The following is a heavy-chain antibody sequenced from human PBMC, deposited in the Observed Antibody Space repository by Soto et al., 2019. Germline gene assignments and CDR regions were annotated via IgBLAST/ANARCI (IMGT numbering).Heavy chain of an antibody. CDR2: IYYSGST. Sequence: SETLSLTCTVSGGSISSYYWSWIRQPPGKGLEWIGYIYYSGSTNYNPSLKSRVTISVDTSKNQFSLKLSSVTAADTAVYYCARIPLGYCSSTSCYMYDYYYYMDVWGKGTTVTVSS. V-gene: IGHV4-59*08. J-gene: IGHJ6*03. D-gene: IGHD2-2*01. CDR1: GGSISSYY. CDR3: ARIPLGYCSSTSCYMYDYYYYMDV.